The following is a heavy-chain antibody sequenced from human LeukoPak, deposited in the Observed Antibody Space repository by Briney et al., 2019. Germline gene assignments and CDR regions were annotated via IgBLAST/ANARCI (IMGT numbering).Heavy chain of an antibody. Sequence: PVGSLLISCAASGFTFSSYAMSWVRQAPGKGLEWVSTISYSGGCTYYADSVKGRFSISRDNSKSTLYLQMNSLRAEDTAVYYCAKDQSRDYGSGSYFRLIFGYWGQGTMGSPS. D-gene: IGHD3-10*01. J-gene: IGHJ4*02. CDR1: GFTFSSYA. V-gene: IGHV3-23*01. CDR2: ISYSGGCT. CDR3: AKDQSRDYGSGSYFRLIFGY.